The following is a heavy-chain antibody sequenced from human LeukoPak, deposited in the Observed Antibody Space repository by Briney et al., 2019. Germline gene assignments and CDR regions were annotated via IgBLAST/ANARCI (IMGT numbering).Heavy chain of an antibody. D-gene: IGHD6-25*01. V-gene: IGHV3-30*03. CDR2: ISYDGSNK. J-gene: IGHJ4*01. CDR1: GFTFSSYE. Sequence: AGGSLRLSCAASGFTFSSYEINWVRQAPGKGLEWVAVISYDGSNKYYADSVKGRFTISRDNSKNTQYLQINSLRAEDTAVYYSATYCSARGVVYAFDYWGQGTMVTVSS. CDR3: ATYCSARGVVYAFDY.